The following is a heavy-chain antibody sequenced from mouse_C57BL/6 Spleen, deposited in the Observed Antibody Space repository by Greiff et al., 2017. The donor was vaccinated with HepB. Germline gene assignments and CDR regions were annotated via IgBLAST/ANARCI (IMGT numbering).Heavy chain of an antibody. CDR3: ARGGLRDYFDY. V-gene: IGHV1-82*01. CDR2: IYPGDGDT. CDR1: GYAFSSSW. D-gene: IGHD2-4*01. J-gene: IGHJ2*01. Sequence: QVQLKESGPELVKPGASVKISCKASGYAFSSSWMNWVKQRPGKGLEWIGRIYPGDGDTNYNGKFKGKATLTADKSSSTAYMQLSSLTSEDSAVYFCARGGLRDYFDYWGQGTTLTVSS.